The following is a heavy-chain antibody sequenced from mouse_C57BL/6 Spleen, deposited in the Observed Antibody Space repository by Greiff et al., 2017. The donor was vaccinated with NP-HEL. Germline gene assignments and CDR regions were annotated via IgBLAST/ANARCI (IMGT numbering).Heavy chain of an antibody. CDR2: IHPNSGST. J-gene: IGHJ1*03. V-gene: IGHV1-64*01. D-gene: IGHD2-1*01. CDR3: ARSYGKEGLYFDV. CDR1: GYTFTSYW. Sequence: QVQLKQSGAELVKPGASVKLSCKASGYTFTSYWMHWVKQRPGQGLEWIGMIHPNSGSTNYNEKFKSKATLTVDKSSSTAYMQLSSLTSEDSAVYYCARSYGKEGLYFDVWGTGTTVTVSS.